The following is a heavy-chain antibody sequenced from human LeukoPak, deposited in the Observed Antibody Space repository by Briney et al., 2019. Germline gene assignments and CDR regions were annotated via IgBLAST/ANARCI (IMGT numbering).Heavy chain of an antibody. D-gene: IGHD6-19*01. CDR1: GFTFSSYA. Sequence: GGSLRLSCAASGFTFSSYAMSWVRQAPGKGLEWVSVISGGGSTYFADSVKGRFTISRDNSKSTLYLQMDSLRVEDTGTYYCAKDLYGAVAGTGLDYWGQGTLVTVSS. CDR3: AKDLYGAVAGTGLDY. CDR2: ISGGGST. V-gene: IGHV3-23*01. J-gene: IGHJ4*02.